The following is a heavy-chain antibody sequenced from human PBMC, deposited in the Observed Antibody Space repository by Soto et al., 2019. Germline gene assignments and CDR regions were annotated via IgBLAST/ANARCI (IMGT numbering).Heavy chain of an antibody. J-gene: IGHJ4*02. CDR1: GFTFSSYA. CDR3: AKGNPTYYDILTGYYGH. Sequence: GSLRLSCAASGFTFSSYAMSWVRQAPGKGLEWVSAISGSGGSTYYADSVKGRFTISRDNSKNTLYLQMNSLRAEDTAVYYCAKGNPTYYDILTGYYGHWGQGTLVTVSS. D-gene: IGHD3-9*01. CDR2: ISGSGGST. V-gene: IGHV3-23*01.